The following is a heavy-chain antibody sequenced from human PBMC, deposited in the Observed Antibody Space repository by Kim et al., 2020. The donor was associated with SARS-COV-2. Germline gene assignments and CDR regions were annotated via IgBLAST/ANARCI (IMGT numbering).Heavy chain of an antibody. V-gene: IGHV3-33*06. CDR3: AKGDEVWLGGYYYYYGMDV. J-gene: IGHJ6*02. Sequence: GRFTISRDNSKNTLYLKMNSLRAEDTAVYYCAKGDEVWLGGYYYYYGMDVWGQGTTVTVSS. D-gene: IGHD5-18*01.